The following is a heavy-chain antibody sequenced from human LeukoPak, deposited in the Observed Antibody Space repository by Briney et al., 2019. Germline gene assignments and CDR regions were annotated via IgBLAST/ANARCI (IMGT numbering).Heavy chain of an antibody. CDR2: IRYDGSNK. V-gene: IGHV3-30*02. J-gene: IGHJ4*02. D-gene: IGHD3-22*01. Sequence: GGSLRLSCAASGFTFSSYGMHWVRQVPGKGLEWVAFIRYDGSNKYYADSVKGRFTISRDNSKNTLYLQMNSLRAEDTAVYYCARDPKDDTTGYYYFDYWGQGTLVTVSS. CDR1: GFTFSSYG. CDR3: ARDPKDDTTGYYYFDY.